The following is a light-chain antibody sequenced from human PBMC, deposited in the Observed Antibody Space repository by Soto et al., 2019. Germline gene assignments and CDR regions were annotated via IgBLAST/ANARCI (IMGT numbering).Light chain of an antibody. V-gene: IGLV2-14*01. CDR3: TSYSSSSPVI. J-gene: IGLJ2*01. CDR2: EVT. CDR1: SSDVGAYNY. Sequence: QSVLTQPASVSGSLGQSITISCTGTSSDVGAYNYVSWYQQHPDKAPKLLIFEVTNRPSGVSGRFSGSKSGITASLSIAGLQPEDEADYYCTSYSSSSPVIFGGGTKLTVL.